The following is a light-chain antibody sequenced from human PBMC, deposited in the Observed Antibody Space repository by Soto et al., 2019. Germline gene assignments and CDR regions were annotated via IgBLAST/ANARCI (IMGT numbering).Light chain of an antibody. CDR3: QQFRT. CDR1: QSVSSGY. V-gene: IGKV3-20*01. CDR2: GAS. Sequence: VLTQSPDTLSLSPGERATLSCRASQSVSSGYLAWYQQKPGQAPRLLISGASSRATGIPDRFSGSGSGTEFTLTISSLEPVDFAVYYCQQFRTFGPGTRVDV. J-gene: IGKJ3*01.